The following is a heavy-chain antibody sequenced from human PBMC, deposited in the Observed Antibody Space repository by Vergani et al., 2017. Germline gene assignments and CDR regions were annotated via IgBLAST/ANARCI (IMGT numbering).Heavy chain of an antibody. V-gene: IGHV4-61*02. CDR2: IYTSGSS. Sequence: QLQLQASGPGLLKPSQTLSLTCSVSDGSLSSGSHYWSWIRQTAGKGLEWIGRIYTSGSSDFNPSLKSRVSMSVDTSKNQFSLSLTSVTAADTAVYFCVRGRGVGYSSGWYNYYFDYWGQGTLVTVSS. CDR1: DGSLSSGSHY. J-gene: IGHJ4*02. D-gene: IGHD6-19*01. CDR3: VRGRGVGYSSGWYNYYFDY.